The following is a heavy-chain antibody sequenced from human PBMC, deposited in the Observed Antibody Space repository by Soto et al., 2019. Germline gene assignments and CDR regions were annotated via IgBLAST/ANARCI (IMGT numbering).Heavy chain of an antibody. J-gene: IGHJ3*01. CDR1: GFTFNSYS. CDR3: ARYDAFKAFDL. Sequence: GGSLRLSCAASGFTFNSYSVNWVRQAPGKGLEWVASISSGSVYTDFADSVKGRFTISRDDVTNSVSLQMDSLRVEDTGIYYCARYDAFKAFDLWGQGAMVTVSS. V-gene: IGHV3-21*01. CDR2: ISSGSVYT. D-gene: IGHD1-1*01.